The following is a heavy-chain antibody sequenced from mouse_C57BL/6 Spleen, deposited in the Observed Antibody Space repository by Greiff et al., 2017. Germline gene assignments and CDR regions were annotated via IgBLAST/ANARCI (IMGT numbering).Heavy chain of an antibody. Sequence: EVHLVESGEGLVKPGGSLKLSCAASGFTFSSYAMSWVRQTPEKRLEWVAYISSGGEYIYYADTVKGRFTISRDNARNTLYLQMSSLKSEDTAMYYCTRDPIYGTGYFDVWGTGTTVTVSS. V-gene: IGHV5-9-1*02. J-gene: IGHJ1*03. D-gene: IGHD1-1*01. CDR1: GFTFSSYA. CDR2: ISSGGEYI. CDR3: TRDPIYGTGYFDV.